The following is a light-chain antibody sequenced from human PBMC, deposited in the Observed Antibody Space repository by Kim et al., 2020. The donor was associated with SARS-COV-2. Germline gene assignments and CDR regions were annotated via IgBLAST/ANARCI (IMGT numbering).Light chain of an antibody. J-gene: IGLJ2*01. Sequence: HSITLSCAGSSSDVGTYNLVSWYKQHPGKSPQLMIYEVNKRPSGISNRFSGSKSGNTASLTISGLQAEDEADYYCCSYAGSYTLWVFGGGTQLTVL. CDR3: CSYAGSYTLWV. CDR1: SSDVGTYNL. CDR2: EVN. V-gene: IGLV2-23*02.